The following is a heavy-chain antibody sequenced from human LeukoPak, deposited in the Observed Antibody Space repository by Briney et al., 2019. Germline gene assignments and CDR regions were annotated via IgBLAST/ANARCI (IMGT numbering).Heavy chain of an antibody. CDR3: AREGGYDSSTFDY. CDR1: GYTFTDYY. V-gene: IGHV1-2*02. Sequence: ASVKVSCKASGYTFTDYYMHWVRQAPGQGLEWMGWINPNSGGTNYAQNFQGRVTMTSDTSISTAYMEVSSLRSDDTAVYYCAREGGYDSSTFDYWGQGTLVTVSS. D-gene: IGHD5-12*01. J-gene: IGHJ4*02. CDR2: INPNSGGT.